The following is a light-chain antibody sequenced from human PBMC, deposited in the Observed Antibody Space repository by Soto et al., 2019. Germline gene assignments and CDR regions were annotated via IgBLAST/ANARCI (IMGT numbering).Light chain of an antibody. CDR1: NIGSKR. CDR2: DDS. V-gene: IGLV3-21*02. CDR3: QVWDSSGDHYV. J-gene: IGLJ1*01. Sequence: SYELTQTPSVSVAPGQTARIACGGNNIGSKRVHWYQQKPGQAPVLVVYDDSDRPSGIPERFSGSNSGDTATLTINRVEAGDEADYSCQVWDSSGDHYVFGTGTQLTVL.